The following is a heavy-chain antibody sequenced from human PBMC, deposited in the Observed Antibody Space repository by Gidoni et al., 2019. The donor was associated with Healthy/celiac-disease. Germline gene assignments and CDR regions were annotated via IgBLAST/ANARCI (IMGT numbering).Heavy chain of an antibody. CDR1: GSTCSSYD. CDR2: IGTAGDP. J-gene: IGHJ3*02. D-gene: IGHD6-19*01. CDR3: ARGSIAVAYLDAFDI. Sequence: EVQLVESGGGWVQPGGTLRLACAASGSTCSSYDMHWVRQATGKGLEWVSAIGTAGDPYYPGSVKGRFTISRENAKISLYLQMNSLRAGDTAVYYCARGSIAVAYLDAFDIWGQGTMVTVSS. V-gene: IGHV3-13*05.